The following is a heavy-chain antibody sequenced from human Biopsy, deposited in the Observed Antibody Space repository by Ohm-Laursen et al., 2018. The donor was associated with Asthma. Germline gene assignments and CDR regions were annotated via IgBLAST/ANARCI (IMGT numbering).Heavy chain of an antibody. D-gene: IGHD6-19*01. V-gene: IGHV3-7*03. CDR3: ARGDSSGWSHYYFDY. CDR2: INGDGSQK. J-gene: IGHJ4*02. CDR1: GFTFGNFW. Sequence: SLRLSCTASGFTFGNFWMSWGRQTPGKGLEWVATINGDGSQKSYVDPVTGRFTISRDFSKNTLHLQMHSLRVEDTAVYYCARGDSSGWSHYYFDYWGQGTLVTVSS.